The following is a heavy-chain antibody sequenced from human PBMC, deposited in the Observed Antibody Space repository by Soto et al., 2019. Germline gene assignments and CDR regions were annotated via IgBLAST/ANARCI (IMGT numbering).Heavy chain of an antibody. CDR3: AKARSNYTYYYYYYGMDV. D-gene: IGHD4-4*01. V-gene: IGHV3-53*01. CDR2: IGSGGTT. J-gene: IGHJ6*02. Sequence: PGGSLRLSCAASGFTVSSKYMTWVRQAPGKGLELVSLIGSGGTTYYADSVKGRFTISRDNSKNTLYLQMNSLRAEDTAVYYCAKARSNYTYYYYYYGMDVWGQGTTVTVSS. CDR1: GFTVSSKY.